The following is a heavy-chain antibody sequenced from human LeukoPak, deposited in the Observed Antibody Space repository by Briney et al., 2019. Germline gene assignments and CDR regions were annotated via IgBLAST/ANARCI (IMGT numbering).Heavy chain of an antibody. CDR2: IKEDGSEK. CDR3: ASYSAG. CDR1: GFTFSNYA. D-gene: IGHD2-15*01. V-gene: IGHV3-7*01. Sequence: GGSLRLSCAASGFTFSNYAMSWVRQAPGKGLEWVATIKEDGSEKYYVDSLKGRFTISRDNAKNSLYLQMNSLRADDTAVYYCASYSAGWGQGTLVTVSS. J-gene: IGHJ4*02.